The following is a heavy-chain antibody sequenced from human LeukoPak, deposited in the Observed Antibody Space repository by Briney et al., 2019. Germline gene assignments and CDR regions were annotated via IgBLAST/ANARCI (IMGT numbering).Heavy chain of an antibody. D-gene: IGHD2/OR15-2a*01. CDR1: GFTFSSYS. J-gene: IGHJ4*02. Sequence: GGSLRISCAASGFTFSSYSMNWVRQAPGKGLEWVSYISSSSSSIHYADSVKGRFTISRDNAKNSLYLQMNSLRDEDTAMYYCARANRGGDYWGQGALVTVSS. CDR3: ARANRGGDY. CDR2: ISSSSSSI. V-gene: IGHV3-48*02.